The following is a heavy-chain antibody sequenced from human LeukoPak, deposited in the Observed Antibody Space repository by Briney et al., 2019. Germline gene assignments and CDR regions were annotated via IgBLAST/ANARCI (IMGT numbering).Heavy chain of an antibody. D-gene: IGHD6-13*01. J-gene: IGHJ6*03. CDR2: INPSGGST. V-gene: IGHV1-46*01. CDR1: GYTFTSYY. Sequence: ASVKVSCKASGYTFTSYYMHWVRQAPGQGLEWMGIINPSGGSTSYAQKFQSRVTMTRDTSTSTVYMELSSLRSEDTAVYYCARDDPSSSSSWYPYYYYYYYMDVWGKGTTVTVSS. CDR3: ARDDPSSSSSWYPYYYYYYYMDV.